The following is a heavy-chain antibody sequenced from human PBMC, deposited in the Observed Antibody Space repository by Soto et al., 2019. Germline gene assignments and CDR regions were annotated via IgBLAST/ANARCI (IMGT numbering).Heavy chain of an antibody. J-gene: IGHJ6*02. CDR1: GFTFRNYA. CDR3: ARRVGFAAPAKGDSDSGVDV. Sequence: QVQLVESGGGVVQPGRSLRVSCAASGFTFRNYAIHWVRQAPGTGLGWVAVISCDGRNKYYADSVKGRFTISRDHYKKPVYLEMNRVRGEATALFCCARRVGFAAPAKGDSDSGVDVWGPGTSVTVSS. CDR2: ISCDGRNK. V-gene: IGHV3-30*04. D-gene: IGHD6-6*01.